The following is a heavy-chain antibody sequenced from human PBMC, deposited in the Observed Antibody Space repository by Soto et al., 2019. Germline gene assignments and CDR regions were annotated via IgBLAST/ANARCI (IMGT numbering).Heavy chain of an antibody. CDR2: ISSSSSTI. CDR3: GVIWGSHTPPEI. Sequence: GGSLRLSCAASGFTFSSYSMNWVRQAPGKGLEWVSYISSSSSTIYYADSVKGRFTISRDNAKNSLYLQMNSLRAEDTAVYYCGVIWGSHTPPEIWGQGTMVTVSS. CDR1: GFTFSSYS. V-gene: IGHV3-48*01. D-gene: IGHD3-16*01. J-gene: IGHJ3*02.